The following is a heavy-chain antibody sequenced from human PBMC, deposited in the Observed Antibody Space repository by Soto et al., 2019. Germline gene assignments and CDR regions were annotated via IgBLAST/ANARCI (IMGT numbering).Heavy chain of an antibody. D-gene: IGHD4-17*01. CDR3: ASSYGDSPPWYFDL. CDR1: GGSISSYY. Sequence: QVQLQESGPGLVKPSETLSLTCTVSGGSISSYYWSWIRQPPGKGLEWIGYIYYSGSTNYNPSLKSRVTISVDTSENQFSLKLSSVTAADTAVYYCASSYGDSPPWYFDLWGRGTLVTVSS. V-gene: IGHV4-59*01. CDR2: IYYSGST. J-gene: IGHJ2*01.